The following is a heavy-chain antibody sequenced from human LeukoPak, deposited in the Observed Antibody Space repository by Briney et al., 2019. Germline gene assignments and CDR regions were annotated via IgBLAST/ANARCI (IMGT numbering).Heavy chain of an antibody. J-gene: IGHJ4*02. D-gene: IGHD6-19*01. V-gene: IGHV1-24*01. CDR2: INPNSGGT. CDR1: GYTLTELS. Sequence: ASVKVSCKVSGYTLTELSMHWVRQAPGQGLEWMGWINPNSGGTNYAQKFQGRVTMTEDTSTDTAYMELSSLRSEDTAVYYCASIAVALPFGYFDYWGQGTLVTASS. CDR3: ASIAVALPFGYFDY.